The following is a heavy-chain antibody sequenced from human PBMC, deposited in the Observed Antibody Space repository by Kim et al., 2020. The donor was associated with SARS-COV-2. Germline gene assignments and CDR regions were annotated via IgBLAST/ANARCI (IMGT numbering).Heavy chain of an antibody. D-gene: IGHD2-21*02. J-gene: IGHJ4*02. CDR3: AVVTAILG. V-gene: IGHV1-3*01. CDR2: INPGSGNT. CDR1: GYTFTSYD. Sequence: ASVKVSCKASGYTFTSYDIHWVRQAPGQGLEWMGWINPGSGNTKSSQKFQGRVTITRDTSASTAYMELSSLRSEVAALYYCAVVTAILGWGQGTLVTVSS.